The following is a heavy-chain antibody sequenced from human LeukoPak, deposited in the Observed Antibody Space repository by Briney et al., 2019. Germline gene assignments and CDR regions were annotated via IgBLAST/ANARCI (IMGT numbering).Heavy chain of an antibody. CDR2: INSDGSST. J-gene: IGHJ4*02. CDR1: GFTFSSYG. CDR3: ARLASGWYEGYDY. D-gene: IGHD6-19*01. V-gene: IGHV3-74*01. Sequence: GGTLRLSCAASGFTFSSYGMSWVRQAPGKGLVWVSRINSDGSSTSYADSVKGRFTISRDNAKNTLYLQMNSLRAEDTAVYYCARLASGWYEGYDYWGQGTLVTVSS.